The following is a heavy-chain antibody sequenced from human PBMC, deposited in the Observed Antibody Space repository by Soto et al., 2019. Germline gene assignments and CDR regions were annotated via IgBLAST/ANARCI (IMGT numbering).Heavy chain of an antibody. Sequence: QVQLQQWGAGLLKPSETLSLTCAVYGGSFSGYYWSWIRQPPGKGLEWIGEINHSGRTNYNPSLKSRVTISVDTSKNQFSLKLSSVTAADTAVYYCARVGRDIVLMVYAMVFDYWGQGTLVTVSS. J-gene: IGHJ4*02. V-gene: IGHV4-34*01. CDR1: GGSFSGYY. D-gene: IGHD2-8*01. CDR3: ARVGRDIVLMVYAMVFDY. CDR2: INHSGRT.